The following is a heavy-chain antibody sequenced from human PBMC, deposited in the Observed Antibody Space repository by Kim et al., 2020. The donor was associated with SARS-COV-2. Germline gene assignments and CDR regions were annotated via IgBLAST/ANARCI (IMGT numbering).Heavy chain of an antibody. J-gene: IGHJ6*02. V-gene: IGHV3-23*01. D-gene: IGHD3-10*01. CDR1: GFTFSNYA. CDR2: ISSSSDNT. CDR3: TKTRAAIGSGDDMDV. Sequence: GGSLRLSCAASGFTFSNYAMSWVRQAAGEGLEWVSQISSSSDNTYYEDSVKGRFTISRDNSKNTLYLQMDSLRAEDTAIYYCTKTRAAIGSGDDMDVWG.